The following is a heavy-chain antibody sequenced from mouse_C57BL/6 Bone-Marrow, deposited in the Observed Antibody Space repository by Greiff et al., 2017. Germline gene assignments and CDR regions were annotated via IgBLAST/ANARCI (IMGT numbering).Heavy chain of an antibody. D-gene: IGHD2-3*01. J-gene: IGHJ2*01. CDR1: GFSLTSYA. CDR3: ARIYDGYYEGYCDY. Sequence: VKVVESGPGLVAPSQSLSITCTVSGFSLTSYAISWVRQPPGKGLEWLGVIWTGGGTNYNSALKSRLSISKDNSKSQVFLKMNSLQTDDTARYYCARIYDGYYEGYCDYWGQGTTLTVSS. V-gene: IGHV2-9-1*01. CDR2: IWTGGGT.